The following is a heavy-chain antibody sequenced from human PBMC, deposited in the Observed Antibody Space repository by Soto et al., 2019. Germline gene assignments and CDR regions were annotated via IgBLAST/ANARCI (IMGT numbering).Heavy chain of an antibody. Sequence: GGSLRLSCAASGCTFSGHVMNWVRQAPGKGLEWVSYISSSSSTIYYADSVKGRFTISRDDAKNSLYLQMNSLRVEDTAVYYCVRKFGSWGRGTLVTVSS. J-gene: IGHJ4*02. CDR2: ISSSSSTI. CDR3: VRKFGS. V-gene: IGHV3-48*01. CDR1: GCTFSGHV.